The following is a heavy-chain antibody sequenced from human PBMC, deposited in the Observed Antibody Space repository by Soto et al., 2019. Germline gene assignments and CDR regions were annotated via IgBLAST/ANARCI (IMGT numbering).Heavy chain of an antibody. CDR3: ARGRGYSYGLDP. CDR2: ISYSGTT. Sequence: SETLSLTCTASGDSIRSNNNYWSWFRQPPGEGLEWIGFISYSGTTSYSPSLKSRVAISLDTSKNQFSLSLSSVTAADTAVYYCARGRGYSYGLDPWGQGTLVTVS. V-gene: IGHV4-30-4*01. CDR1: GDSIRSNNNY. J-gene: IGHJ5*02. D-gene: IGHD5-18*01.